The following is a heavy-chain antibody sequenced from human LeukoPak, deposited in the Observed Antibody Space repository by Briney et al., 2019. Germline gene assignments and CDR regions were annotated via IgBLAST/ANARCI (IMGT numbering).Heavy chain of an antibody. CDR1: GFTFSDYY. CDR3: ARVRYDSSGYYYGARYAFDI. Sequence: AGGSLRLSCAASGFTFSDYYMSWIRQAPVKGLHWVSHISGSGSTTYYADSVKGRFTISRDNAKNSLYLQMNSLRAEDTAVYFCARVRYDSSGYYYGARYAFDIWGQGTMVTVSS. D-gene: IGHD3-22*01. CDR2: ISGSGSTT. J-gene: IGHJ3*02. V-gene: IGHV3-11*01.